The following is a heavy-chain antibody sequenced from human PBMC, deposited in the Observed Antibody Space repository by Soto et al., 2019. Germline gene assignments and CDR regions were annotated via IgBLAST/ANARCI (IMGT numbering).Heavy chain of an antibody. J-gene: IGHJ5*02. CDR3: ATDNSQNDEAWWFDP. D-gene: IGHD3-22*01. Sequence: ASVKVSCKASGCTFTSYSMHWVRQAPGQRLEWMGWINAGGGNTNYAQKLQGRVTMTTDTSTNTAYMEVRSLRYDDTAVYFCATDNSQNDEAWWFDPWGQGTLVSVSS. CDR1: GCTFTSYS. CDR2: INAGGGNT. V-gene: IGHV1-3*01.